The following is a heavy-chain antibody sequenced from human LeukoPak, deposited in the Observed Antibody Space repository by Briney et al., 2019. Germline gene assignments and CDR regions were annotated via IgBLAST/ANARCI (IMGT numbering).Heavy chain of an antibody. CDR2: ISGGGGST. CDR3: ARDGPYYDFWSGYQLWGILRY. D-gene: IGHD3-3*01. Sequence: PGGSLRLSCAASGFTFSSYAMSWVRQAPVKGLEWVSGISGGGGSTYYADSVKGRFTISRDNSKNTLYLQMNSLRAEDTAVYYCARDGPYYDFWSGYQLWGILRYWGQGTLVTVSS. CDR1: GFTFSSYA. V-gene: IGHV3-23*01. J-gene: IGHJ4*02.